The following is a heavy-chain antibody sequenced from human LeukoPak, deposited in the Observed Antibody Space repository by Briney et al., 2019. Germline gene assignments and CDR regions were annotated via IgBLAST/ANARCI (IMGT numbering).Heavy chain of an antibody. CDR3: AKVGISTSLDY. CDR1: GLIFISYG. J-gene: IGHJ4*02. D-gene: IGHD1-14*01. V-gene: IGHV3-30*18. Sequence: GGPLRLSCAASGLIFISYGMHWARQAPRKGLEWVAVISYDGSNKYYADSVKGRFTISRDNSKNTLYLQMNSLRAEDTAVYYCAKVGISTSLDYWGQGTLVTVSS. CDR2: ISYDGSNK.